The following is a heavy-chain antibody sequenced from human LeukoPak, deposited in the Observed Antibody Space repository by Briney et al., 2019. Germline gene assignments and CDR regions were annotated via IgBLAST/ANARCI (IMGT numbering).Heavy chain of an antibody. Sequence: TSETLSLTCTVSGGSISSGGYYWSWIRQHPGKGLEWIGYIYYSGSTYYNPSLKSRVTISVDTSKNQFSLKLCSVTAADTAVYYCARGDTAMGYYFDYWGQGTLVTVSS. CDR3: ARGDTAMGYYFDY. CDR1: GGSISSGGYY. V-gene: IGHV4-31*03. J-gene: IGHJ4*02. D-gene: IGHD5-18*01. CDR2: IYYSGST.